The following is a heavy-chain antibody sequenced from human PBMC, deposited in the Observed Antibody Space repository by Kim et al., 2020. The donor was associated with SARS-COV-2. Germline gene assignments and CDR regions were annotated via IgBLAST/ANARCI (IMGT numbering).Heavy chain of an antibody. CDR3: ARTLVLSGYYGMDV. J-gene: IGHJ6*02. D-gene: IGHD3-10*01. Sequence: YADSVKGRSTISRDNSKNPLYLQMNSLRAEDTAVYYCARTLVLSGYYGMDVWGQGTTVTVSS. V-gene: IGHV3-33*01.